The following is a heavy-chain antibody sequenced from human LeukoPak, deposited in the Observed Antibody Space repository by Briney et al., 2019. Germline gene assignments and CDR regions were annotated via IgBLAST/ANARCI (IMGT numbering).Heavy chain of an antibody. CDR2: IYYSGST. CDR1: GGSISSYY. CDR3: ARAGYCTGGVCLNWFDP. J-gene: IGHJ5*02. Sequence: PSETLSLTCTVSGGSISSYYWSWIRQPPGKGLEWIGDIYYSGSTNYNPSLKSRVTISVDTSKNQFSLKLSSVTAADTAVYYCARAGYCTGGVCLNWFDPWGQGTLVTVSS. V-gene: IGHV4-59*01. D-gene: IGHD2-8*02.